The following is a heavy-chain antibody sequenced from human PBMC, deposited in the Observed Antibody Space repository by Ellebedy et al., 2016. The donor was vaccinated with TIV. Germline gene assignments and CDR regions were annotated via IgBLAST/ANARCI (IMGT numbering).Heavy chain of an antibody. V-gene: IGHV3-30*03. D-gene: IGHD3-16*01. CDR3: ARSPGGGCVDSYYYGMDV. Sequence: GESLKISXAASGFTFSSYGMHWVRQAPGKGLEWVAVISYDGSNKYYADSVKGRFTISRDMSKNTLYLQMNSLRSEDTAVYYCARSPGGGCVDSYYYGMDVWGQGTTVTVSS. CDR1: GFTFSSYG. CDR2: ISYDGSNK. J-gene: IGHJ6*02.